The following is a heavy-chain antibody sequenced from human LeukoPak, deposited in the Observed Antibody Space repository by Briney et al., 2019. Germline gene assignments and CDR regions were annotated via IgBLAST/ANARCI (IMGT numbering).Heavy chain of an antibody. Sequence: GASVKVSCKASGYTFTAYYLHWVRQAPGQGLEWMGWINPNSGDPNYAQNFQGRVTVASDASLSTAYMELSSLRSDDKAVYYCVRGGDGDRRDFDYWGQGTLVTVSS. V-gene: IGHV1-2*02. CDR1: GYTFTAYY. CDR3: VRGGDGDRRDFDY. D-gene: IGHD5-24*01. J-gene: IGHJ4*02. CDR2: INPNSGDP.